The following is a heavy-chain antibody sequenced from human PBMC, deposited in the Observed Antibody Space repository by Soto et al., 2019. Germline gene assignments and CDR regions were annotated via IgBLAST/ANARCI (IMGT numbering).Heavy chain of an antibody. J-gene: IGHJ6*02. V-gene: IGHV1-2*02. CDR3: AKDPNIVVVPADTGGMDV. D-gene: IGHD2-15*01. CDR1: GYTFTDYY. CDR2: INPNSGGT. Sequence: GASVKVSCKASGYTFTDYYMHWVRQAPGQGLEWMGWINPNSGGTNYAQKFQGRVTMTRVTSISTAYMELSSLRSDDTALYYCAKDPNIVVVPADTGGMDVWGQGTTVTVSS.